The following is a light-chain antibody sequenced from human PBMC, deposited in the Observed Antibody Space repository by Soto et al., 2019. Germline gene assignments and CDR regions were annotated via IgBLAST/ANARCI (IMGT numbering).Light chain of an antibody. J-gene: IGLJ3*02. CDR3: AAWDDSLNGFTWV. V-gene: IGLV1-44*01. CDR1: SSNIETNT. CDR2: SDN. Sequence: QSVLTQPPSASGTPGPRVTISCSGSSSNIETNTVNWYKQLPGMSPKLLIHSDNQRPSGVPDRFSGSKSGTSASLAISGLQPEDGADYYCAAWDDSLNGFTWVFGGGTKLTVL.